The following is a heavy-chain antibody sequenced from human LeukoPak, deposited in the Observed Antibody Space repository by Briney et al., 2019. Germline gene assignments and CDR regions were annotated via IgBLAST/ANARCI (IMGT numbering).Heavy chain of an antibody. Sequence: PGGSLGLSCAASGFTFSSYSMNWVRQAPGKGLEWVSSISSSSSYIYYAGSVKGRFTISRDNAKNSLYLQMNSLRAEDTAVYYCARDHMVRGVTALYYFDYWGQGALVTVSS. D-gene: IGHD3-10*01. J-gene: IGHJ4*02. V-gene: IGHV3-21*01. CDR1: GFTFSSYS. CDR3: ARDHMVRGVTALYYFDY. CDR2: ISSSSSYI.